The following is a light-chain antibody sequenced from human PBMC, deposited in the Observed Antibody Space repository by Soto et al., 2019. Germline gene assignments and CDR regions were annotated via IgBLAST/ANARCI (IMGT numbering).Light chain of an antibody. CDR2: RND. CDR3: AVWGDSLNGVA. CDR1: NSNMGRNY. V-gene: IGLV1-47*01. J-gene: IGLJ2*01. Sequence: QSVLPQTPSASGTPGQRVTLSCSGSNSNMGRNYVYWYQHVPGTAPKLLMYRNDVRPSGVPDRFTVSKSGTSASLAISGLRAEDEADYYCAVWGDSLNGVAVGGGTELT.